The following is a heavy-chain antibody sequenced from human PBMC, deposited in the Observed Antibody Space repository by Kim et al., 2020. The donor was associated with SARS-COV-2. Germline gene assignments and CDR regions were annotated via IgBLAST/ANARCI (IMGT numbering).Heavy chain of an antibody. CDR1: GFTFGDYA. CDR2: IRSKAYGGTT. Sequence: GGSLRLSCTASGFTFGDYAMSWFRQAPGKGLEWVGFIRSKAYGGTTEYAASVKGRFTISRDDSKSIAYLQMNSLKTEDTAVYYCTRDDDYGDYIYAFDIWGQGTMVTVSS. V-gene: IGHV3-49*03. D-gene: IGHD4-17*01. J-gene: IGHJ3*02. CDR3: TRDDDYGDYIYAFDI.